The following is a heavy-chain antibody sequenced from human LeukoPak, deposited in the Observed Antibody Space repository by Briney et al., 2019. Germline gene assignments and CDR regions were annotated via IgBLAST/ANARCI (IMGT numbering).Heavy chain of an antibody. CDR2: IIPAFRTT. V-gene: IGHV1-69*05. Sequence: SVKVSCKASGGTFSSYVISWVRQAPGQGLEWMGRIIPAFRTTVFAQRFQGRVTMTTDESTSAAYLDLGSLTFDDTAVYYCARSGSKSWGYFESWGQGTLVTVSS. CDR1: GGTFSSYV. D-gene: IGHD1-26*01. J-gene: IGHJ4*02. CDR3: ARSGSKSWGYFES.